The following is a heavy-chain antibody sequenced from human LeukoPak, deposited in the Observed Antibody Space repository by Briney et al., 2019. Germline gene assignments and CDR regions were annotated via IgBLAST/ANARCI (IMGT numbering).Heavy chain of an antibody. D-gene: IGHD3-9*01. CDR1: GGTFSSYT. CDR3: ASPIYDIYYYYGMDV. CDR2: IIPILGIA. Sequence: SVKVSSKASGGTFSSYTISWVRQAPGQGLEWMGRIIPILGIANYAQKFQGRVTITADKSTSTAYMELSSLRSEDTAVYYCASPIYDIYYYYGMDVWGQGTTVTVSS. J-gene: IGHJ6*02. V-gene: IGHV1-69*02.